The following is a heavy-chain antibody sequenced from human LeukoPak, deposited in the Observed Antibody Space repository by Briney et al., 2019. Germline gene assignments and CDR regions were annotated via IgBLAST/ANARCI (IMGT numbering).Heavy chain of an antibody. Sequence: GGSLRLSCAASGFTFSNSWMSWVRQAPGKGLEWVANIKRDGSEKHYVDSVKGRFTISRDNAKNSLFLQMNSLRAEDTAVYYCEGSAGYWGQGTLVTVSS. CDR3: EGSAGY. J-gene: IGHJ4*02. CDR2: IKRDGSEK. V-gene: IGHV3-7*01. CDR1: GFTFSNSW.